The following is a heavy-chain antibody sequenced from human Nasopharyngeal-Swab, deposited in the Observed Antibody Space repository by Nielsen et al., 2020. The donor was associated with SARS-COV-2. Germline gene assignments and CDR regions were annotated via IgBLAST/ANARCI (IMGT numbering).Heavy chain of an antibody. CDR2: INADGSDK. J-gene: IGHJ4*02. D-gene: IGHD6-13*01. V-gene: IGHV3-74*01. CDR1: GFTFSVYW. CDR3: ATRPDSSWHPYCFDY. Sequence: GGSLTLSCAASGFTFSVYWIHWVRQAPGKGLVYVAGINADGSDKRYADSVKGRFTISRDNSKNTLYLQINSLRAEDTAVYYCATRPDSSWHPYCFDYWGRGTLVTVSS.